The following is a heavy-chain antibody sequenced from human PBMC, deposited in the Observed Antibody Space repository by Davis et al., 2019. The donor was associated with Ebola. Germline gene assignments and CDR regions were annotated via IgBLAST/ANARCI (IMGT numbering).Heavy chain of an antibody. CDR1: GYSFTSYW. Sequence: GESLKISCKGSGYSFTSYWISWLRQMPGKGLEWMGRIDPSDSYTNYSPSFQGHVTISADKSISTAYLQWSSLKASDTAMYYCARLLGGYYYGSGSYYYYGMDVWGQGTTVTVSS. CDR2: IDPSDSYT. J-gene: IGHJ6*02. D-gene: IGHD3-10*01. V-gene: IGHV5-10-1*01. CDR3: ARLLGGYYYGSGSYYYYGMDV.